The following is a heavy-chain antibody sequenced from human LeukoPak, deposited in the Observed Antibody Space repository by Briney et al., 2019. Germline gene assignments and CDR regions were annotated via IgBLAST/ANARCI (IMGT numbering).Heavy chain of an antibody. J-gene: IGHJ4*02. CDR2: IYHSGST. V-gene: IGHV4-59*08. D-gene: IGHD6-19*01. Sequence: PSETLSLTCTVSGGSISSYYWSWIRQPPGKGLEWIGSIYHSGSTYYNPSLKSRVTISVDTSKNQFSLKLSSVTAADTAVYYCARGRYSSGWYVGPYFDYWGQGTLVTVSS. CDR3: ARGRYSSGWYVGPYFDY. CDR1: GGSISSYY.